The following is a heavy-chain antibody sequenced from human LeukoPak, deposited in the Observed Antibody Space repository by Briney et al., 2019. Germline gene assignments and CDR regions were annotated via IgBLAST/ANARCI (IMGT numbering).Heavy chain of an antibody. V-gene: IGHV4-30-4*08. CDR1: GGSISSGDYY. CDR2: IYYSGST. CDR3: ARYSVVVVPAAITSNYYYYYYMDV. Sequence: SQTLSLTCTVSGGSISSGDYYWSWIRQPPGQGLEWIGYIYYSGSTYYNPSLKSRVTISVDTSKNQFSLKLSSVTAADTAVYYCARYSVVVVPAAITSNYYYYYYMDVWGKGTTVTVSS. J-gene: IGHJ6*03. D-gene: IGHD2-2*02.